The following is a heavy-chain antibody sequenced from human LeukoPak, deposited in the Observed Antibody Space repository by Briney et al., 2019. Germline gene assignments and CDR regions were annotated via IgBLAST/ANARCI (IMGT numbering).Heavy chain of an antibody. V-gene: IGHV3-23*01. CDR1: GFTFSSYA. D-gene: IGHD5-18*01. J-gene: IGHJ4*02. CDR3: ARDRWGYSYGGD. Sequence: GGSLRLSCAASGFTFSSYAMTWVRQAPGKGLEWVSAITGGGDTTYYADSVKGRFSISRDNAKNSLYLQMSSLRAEDTAVYYCARDRWGYSYGGDWGQGTLVTVSS. CDR2: ITGGGDTT.